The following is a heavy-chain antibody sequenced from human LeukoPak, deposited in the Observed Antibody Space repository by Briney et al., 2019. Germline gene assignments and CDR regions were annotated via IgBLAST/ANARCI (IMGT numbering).Heavy chain of an antibody. CDR2: IYSGGST. CDR3: ARDRGVGTRRGFFDY. D-gene: IGHD1-1*01. CDR1: GFTFSSNY. V-gene: IGHV3-66*01. J-gene: IGHJ4*02. Sequence: GGSLRLSCAASGFTFSSNYMSWVRQAPGKGLEWVSVIYSGGSTYYSASVKGRFTISRDNSKNTQYLQMNSLRAEDTAGYYCARDRGVGTRRGFFDYWGQGTLVTVSS.